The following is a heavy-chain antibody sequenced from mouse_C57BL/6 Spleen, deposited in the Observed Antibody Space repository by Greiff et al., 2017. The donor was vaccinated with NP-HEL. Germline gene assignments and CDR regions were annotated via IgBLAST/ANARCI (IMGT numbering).Heavy chain of an antibody. CDR2: ISYDGSN. V-gene: IGHV3-6*01. Sequence: DVKLQESGPGLVKPSQSLSLTCSVTGYSITSGYYWNWIRQFPGNKLEWMGYISYDGSNNYNPSLKNRISITRDKSKNQLLLKLNAVTTEDTATYYWARVGGDQYYLDYWGQGTTLTVSP. CDR1: GYSITSGYY. J-gene: IGHJ2*01. D-gene: IGHD2-13*01. CDR3: ARVGGDQYYLDY.